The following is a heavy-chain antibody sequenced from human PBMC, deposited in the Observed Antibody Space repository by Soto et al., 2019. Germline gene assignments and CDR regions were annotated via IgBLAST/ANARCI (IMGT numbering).Heavy chain of an antibody. Sequence: GGSLRLSCAASGFTFSNAWMSWVRQAPGKGLEWVGRIKSKTDGGTTDYAAPVKGRFTISREDSKNTLDLHMNSLKTTDTDWCYCTPELTADAFDIWGQGTMVTVSS. CDR1: GFTFSNAW. D-gene: IGHD7-27*01. CDR3: TPELTADAFDI. V-gene: IGHV3-15*01. J-gene: IGHJ3*02. CDR2: IKSKTDGGTT.